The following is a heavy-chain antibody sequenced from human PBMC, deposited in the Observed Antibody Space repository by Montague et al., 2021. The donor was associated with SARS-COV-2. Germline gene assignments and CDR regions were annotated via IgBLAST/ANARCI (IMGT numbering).Heavy chain of an antibody. CDR1: GYSFTDYW. CDR2: IYPGDSDT. CDR3: ARLMWGYYGSGSYRYIGMDV. D-gene: IGHD3-10*01. J-gene: IGHJ6*02. V-gene: IGHV5-51*01. Sequence: QSGAEVKKPGESLKISCKGSGYSFTDYWIGWVRQMPGKGLEWMGIIYPGDSDTRYSPSFQGQVIISADKSISTAYLQWSGLKASDTAMYYCARLMWGYYGSGSYRYIGMDVWGQGTTVTVSS.